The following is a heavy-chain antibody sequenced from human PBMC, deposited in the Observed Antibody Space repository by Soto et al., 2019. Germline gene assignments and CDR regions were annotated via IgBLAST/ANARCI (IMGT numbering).Heavy chain of an antibody. Sequence: GASVKVSCKASGGTFSSYAISWVRQAPGQGLEWMGGIIPIFGAANYAQKFQGRVTITADESTSTAYMELSSLRSEDTAVYYCARREGYCTNGVCYLNYWGQGXLVTVSS. CDR1: GGTFSSYA. J-gene: IGHJ4*02. CDR3: ARREGYCTNGVCYLNY. CDR2: IIPIFGAA. D-gene: IGHD2-8*01. V-gene: IGHV1-69*13.